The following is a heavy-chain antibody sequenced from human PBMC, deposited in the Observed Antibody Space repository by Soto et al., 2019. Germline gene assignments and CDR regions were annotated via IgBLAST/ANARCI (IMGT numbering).Heavy chain of an antibody. CDR1: GGSLSDYF. CDR3: ARGGISHWAYFYYMDV. V-gene: IGHV4-34*01. J-gene: IGHJ6*03. Sequence: SETLSLTCVVSGGSLSDYFWSWIRQPPGMALEWIGEINHLGSINYNPSLKSRVTMSVDTSKNQFSLTLNSVTAADTATYYCARGGISHWAYFYYMDVWDGGTTVTVS. D-gene: IGHD2-21*01. CDR2: INHLGSI.